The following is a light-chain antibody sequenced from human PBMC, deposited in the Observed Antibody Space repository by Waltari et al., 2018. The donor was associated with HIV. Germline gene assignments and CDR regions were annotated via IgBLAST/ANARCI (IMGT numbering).Light chain of an antibody. V-gene: IGLV3-25*03. CDR1: ALTKQN. CDR2: KDN. Sequence: SYELTQPPSVSVSPGQTARITCSGDALTKQNAYWYQQKPGQAPVLVIYKDNERPSGIPERFSGSSSGTTVTLTIIGVQTEDEADYYCQSADSTGTYPDVFGPGTKVTVL. J-gene: IGLJ1*01. CDR3: QSADSTGTYPDV.